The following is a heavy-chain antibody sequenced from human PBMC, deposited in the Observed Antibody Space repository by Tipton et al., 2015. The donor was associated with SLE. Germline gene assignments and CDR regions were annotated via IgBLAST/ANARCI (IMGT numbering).Heavy chain of an antibody. J-gene: IGHJ4*02. Sequence: TLSLTCTVSGGSITSHYWTWIRQSPGKEFEWLAYVSYTGSATYNPSLRSRVSISLDTSENQFSLRVTSVTAAVSAVYYCARLSAYYRVFCLWGPGTQVSFSS. CDR2: VSYTGSA. CDR3: ARLSAYYRVFCL. CDR1: GGSITSHY. V-gene: IGHV4-59*08. D-gene: IGHD3-3*01.